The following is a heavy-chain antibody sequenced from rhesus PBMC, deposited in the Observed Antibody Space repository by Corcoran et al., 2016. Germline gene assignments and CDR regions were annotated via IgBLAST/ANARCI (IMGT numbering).Heavy chain of an antibody. V-gene: IGHV1-198*02. D-gene: IGHD6-25*01. CDR1: GFTFGSSA. CDR2: IIPLVGIT. CDR3: AYKGRGAADPTPGGFDY. J-gene: IGHJ4*01. Sequence: QVQLVQSGAEVKKPGASVKVSCKASGFTFGSSAISWVRQAPGQGLLWMGVIIPLVGITNYPRKVQGSVTITAETSTSTAYRELSSLRSEDTAVYYCAYKGRGAADPTPGGFDYWGQGVLVTVSS.